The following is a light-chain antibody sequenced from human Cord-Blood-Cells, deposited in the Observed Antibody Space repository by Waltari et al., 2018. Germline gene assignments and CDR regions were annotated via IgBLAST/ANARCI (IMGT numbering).Light chain of an antibody. Sequence: QSALTQPASVSGSPGQSITISCTGTSSDVGGYNYVSWYQQHPGKAPKLMIYDVSNRTSGVSKRFSGSKSGNTASLTISGLQAEDEADYYCSSYTSSSTLVVFGTGTKVTVL. CDR2: DVS. J-gene: IGLJ1*01. V-gene: IGLV2-14*01. CDR3: SSYTSSSTLVV. CDR1: SSDVGGYNY.